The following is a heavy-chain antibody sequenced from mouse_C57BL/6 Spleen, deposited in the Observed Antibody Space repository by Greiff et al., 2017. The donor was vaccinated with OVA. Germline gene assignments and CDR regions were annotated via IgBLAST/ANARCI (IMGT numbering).Heavy chain of an antibody. D-gene: IGHD2-3*01. V-gene: IGHV1-54*01. Sequence: QVQLKQSGAELVRPGTSVKVSCKASGYAFTNYLIEWVKQRPGQGLEWIGVINPGSGGTNYNEKFKGKATLTADKSSSTAYMQLSSLTSEDSAVYFCARWSDGYGGTAYWGQGTLVTVSA. CDR2: INPGSGGT. J-gene: IGHJ3*01. CDR1: GYAFTNYL. CDR3: ARWSDGYGGTAY.